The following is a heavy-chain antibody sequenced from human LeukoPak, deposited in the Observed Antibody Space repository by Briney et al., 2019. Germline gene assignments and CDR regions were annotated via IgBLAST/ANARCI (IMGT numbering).Heavy chain of an antibody. J-gene: IGHJ6*04. V-gene: IGHV1-3*01. CDR1: GYTFTSYA. Sequence: ASVKVSCKASGYTFTSYAMHWVRQAPGQRLEWMGWINAGNGNTKYSQKFQGRVTITRDTSASTAYMELSSLRSEDTAVYYCVRATRVSYGMDVWGKGTTVTVSS. D-gene: IGHD3-10*01. CDR2: INAGNGNT. CDR3: VRATRVSYGMDV.